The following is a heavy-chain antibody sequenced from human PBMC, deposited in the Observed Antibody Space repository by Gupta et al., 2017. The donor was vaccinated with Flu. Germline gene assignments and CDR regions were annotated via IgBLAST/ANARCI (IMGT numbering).Heavy chain of an antibody. Sequence: QVQLVESGGGVVQPGRSLRLSCAASGFTFSSYGMHWVRQAPGKGLEWVAVIWYDGSNKYYADSVKGRFTISRDNSKNTLYLQMNSLRAEDTAVYYCARDRRGVSIFDYWGQGTLVTVSS. CDR1: GFTFSSYG. J-gene: IGHJ4*02. CDR2: IWYDGSNK. V-gene: IGHV3-33*01. D-gene: IGHD3-10*01. CDR3: ARDRRGVSIFDY.